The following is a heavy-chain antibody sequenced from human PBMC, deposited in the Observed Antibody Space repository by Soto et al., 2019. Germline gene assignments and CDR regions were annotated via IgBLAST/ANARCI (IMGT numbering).Heavy chain of an antibody. J-gene: IGHJ6*02. CDR3: AALRGYSYGPYYYGMDV. Sequence: QAGGSLRLSCAASGFTVSSYGMHRIRQAPGKGLEWVAVIWYDGSNKYYADSVKGRFTISRDNSKNTLYLQMNSLRAEDTAVYYCAALRGYSYGPYYYGMDVWGQGTTVTVSS. V-gene: IGHV3-33*01. CDR2: IWYDGSNK. D-gene: IGHD5-18*01. CDR1: GFTVSSYG.